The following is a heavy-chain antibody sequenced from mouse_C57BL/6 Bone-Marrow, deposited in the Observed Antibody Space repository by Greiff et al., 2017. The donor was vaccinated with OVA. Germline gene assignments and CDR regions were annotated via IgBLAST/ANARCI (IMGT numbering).Heavy chain of an antibody. D-gene: IGHD2-3*01. J-gene: IGHJ2*01. CDR1: GFSLTSYA. CDR3: ARYLYDGYYSYYFDY. Sequence: VHLVESGPGLVAPSQSLSITCTVSGFSLTSYAISWVRQPPGKGLEWLGVIWTGGGTNYNSALKSRLSISKDNSKSQVFLKMNSLQTDDTARYYCARYLYDGYYSYYFDYWGQGTTLTVSS. CDR2: IWTGGGT. V-gene: IGHV2-9-1*01.